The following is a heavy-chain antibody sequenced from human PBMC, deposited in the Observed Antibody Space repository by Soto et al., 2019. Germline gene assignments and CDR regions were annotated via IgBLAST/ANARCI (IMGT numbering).Heavy chain of an antibody. V-gene: IGHV3-23*01. J-gene: IGHJ4*02. CDR3: AREADRERSCFDY. D-gene: IGHD1-1*01. CDR2: IYNTGGSR. Sequence: PGGSLRLSCVASGFTFSSHAMSWVRQAPGKGLEWVSSIYNTGGSRDYADSVKGRFTISRDNSKNTLYLQMSSLRAEDTAVYYCAREADRERSCFDYSGQGTLVTVSS. CDR1: GFTFSSHA.